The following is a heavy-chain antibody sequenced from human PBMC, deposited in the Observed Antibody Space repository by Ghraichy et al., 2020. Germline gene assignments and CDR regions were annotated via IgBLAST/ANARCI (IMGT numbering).Heavy chain of an antibody. D-gene: IGHD4-23*01. CDR2: ITSSSRTI. V-gene: IGHV3-48*02. CDR1: GLTLSSYS. CDR3: ARGSKVVRFFYYDGMDV. J-gene: IGHJ6*02. Sequence: GGSLRLTCVYSGLTLSSYSMNWLRQSPGKGLEWISYITSSSRTITYADSVKGRFTISRDNAQNSLYLQMNSLRDEDTAVYYCARGSKVVRFFYYDGMDVWGQGTTVSVS.